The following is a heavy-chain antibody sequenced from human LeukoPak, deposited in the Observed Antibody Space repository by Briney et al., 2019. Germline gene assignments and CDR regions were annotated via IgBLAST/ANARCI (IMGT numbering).Heavy chain of an antibody. J-gene: IGHJ4*02. Sequence: PSETLSLTCTVSGGSISSYYWSWIRQPPGKGLECIGYIYYTGSTNYNPSLKSRVTISVDTSKNQFSLKPSSVTAADTAVYYCARMTTVTTGIDYWGQGTLVTVSS. V-gene: IGHV4-59*01. CDR3: ARMTTVTTGIDY. D-gene: IGHD4-17*01. CDR2: IYYTGST. CDR1: GGSISSYY.